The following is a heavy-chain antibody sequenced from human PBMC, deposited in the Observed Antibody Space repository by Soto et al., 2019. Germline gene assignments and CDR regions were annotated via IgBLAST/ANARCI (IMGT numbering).Heavy chain of an antibody. V-gene: IGHV4-61*01. D-gene: IGHD4-17*01. CDR1: GGSVSSGSYY. CDR3: ARLGGRGVTSNAFDI. CDR2: IYYSGIT. J-gene: IGHJ3*02. Sequence: PSETLSLTCTVSGGSVSSGSYYWSWIRQPPGKGLEWIGYIYYSGITNYNPSLKSRVTISVDTSKNQFSLKLSSVTAADTAVYYFARLGGRGVTSNAFDIWGQGTMVTVSS.